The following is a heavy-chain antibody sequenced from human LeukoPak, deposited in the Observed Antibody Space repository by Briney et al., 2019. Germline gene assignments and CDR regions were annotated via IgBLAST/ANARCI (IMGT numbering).Heavy chain of an antibody. CDR3: APVHSNSWSFDY. D-gene: IGHD2/OR15-2a*01. CDR1: GFTFRNYA. J-gene: IGHJ4*02. V-gene: IGHV3-23*01. Sequence: GGSLRLSCAASGFTFRNYAMNWVRQAPGKGLEWVSTISGSGSSTYYADSVKGRLTISRDNSKNTLYLQMKSLRAEDTAVYCCAPVHSNSWSFDYWGQGTLVTVSS. CDR2: ISGSGSST.